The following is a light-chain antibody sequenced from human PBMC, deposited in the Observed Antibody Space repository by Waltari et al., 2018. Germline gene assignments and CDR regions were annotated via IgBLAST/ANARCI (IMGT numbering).Light chain of an antibody. CDR3: GTWDSSLSGAV. CDR1: ISNLGNNY. Sequence: QSVLTPPPSVSAAPGQRVTISCPGGISNLGNNYVSWYRQFPGTAPKLLIYENSGRPSGMPGRFSGSKSGTSATLDITGLQAGDEADYYCGTWDSSLSGAVFGGGTHLTVL. CDR2: ENS. V-gene: IGLV1-51*02. J-gene: IGLJ7*01.